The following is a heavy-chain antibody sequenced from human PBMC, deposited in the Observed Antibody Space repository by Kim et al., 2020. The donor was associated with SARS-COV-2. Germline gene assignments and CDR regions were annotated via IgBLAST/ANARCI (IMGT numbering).Heavy chain of an antibody. CDR1: GYTFTSYG. CDR3: ARDRRITSFGVVTHGYYYYYMDV. J-gene: IGHJ6*03. D-gene: IGHD3-3*01. CDR2: ISAYNGNT. V-gene: IGHV1-18*01. Sequence: ASVKVSCKASGYTFTSYGISWVRQAPGQGLEWMGWISAYNGNTNYAQKLQGRVTMTTDTSTSTAYMELRSLRSDDTAVYYCARDRRITSFGVVTHGYYYYYMDVWGQGTTVTVSS.